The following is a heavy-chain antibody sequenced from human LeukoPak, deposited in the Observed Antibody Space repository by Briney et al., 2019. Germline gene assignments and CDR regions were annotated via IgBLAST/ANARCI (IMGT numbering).Heavy chain of an antibody. J-gene: IGHJ1*01. CDR2: INPNSGGT. D-gene: IGHD3-22*01. CDR1: GYTFTGYY. Sequence: ASVKVSCKASGYTFTGYYMHWMRQAPGQGLEWMGRINPNSGGTNYAQKFQGRVTMTRDTSISTAYMELSRLRSDYTAVYYCARAMYYYDSSGYEFAEYFQHWGQGTLVTVSS. CDR3: ARAMYYYDSSGYEFAEYFQH. V-gene: IGHV1-2*06.